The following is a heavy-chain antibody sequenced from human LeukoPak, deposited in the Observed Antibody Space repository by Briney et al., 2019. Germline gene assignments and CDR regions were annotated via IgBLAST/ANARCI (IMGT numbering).Heavy chain of an antibody. Sequence: PSETLSLTCTVSGGSINNYYWSWIRQPAGKGLEWIGRIYTSGSTNYNPSLKSRVTMSVDTSKNQFSLKLSSVTAADTAVYYCASHSSSSDPFDYWGQGTLVTVSS. CDR3: ASHSSSSDPFDY. D-gene: IGHD6-6*01. J-gene: IGHJ4*02. CDR1: GGSINNYY. V-gene: IGHV4-4*07. CDR2: IYTSGST.